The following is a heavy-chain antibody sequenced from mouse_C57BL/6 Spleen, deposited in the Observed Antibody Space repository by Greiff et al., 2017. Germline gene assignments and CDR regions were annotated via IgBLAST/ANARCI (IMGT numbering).Heavy chain of an antibody. D-gene: IGHD1-1*01. CDR3: ATTVHFDY. CDR1: GYTFTSYW. J-gene: IGHJ2*01. CDR2: IDPSDSYT. V-gene: IGHV1-69*01. Sequence: VQLQQPGAELVMPGASVKLSCKASGYTFTSYWMHWVKQRPGQGLEWIGEIDPSDSYTNYNQKFKGKSTLTVDKSSSTAYMQLSSLTSEDSAVYYCATTVHFDYWVQGTTLTVSS.